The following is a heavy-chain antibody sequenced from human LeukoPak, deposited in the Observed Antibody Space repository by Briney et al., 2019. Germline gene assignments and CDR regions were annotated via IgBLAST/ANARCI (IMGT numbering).Heavy chain of an antibody. D-gene: IGHD3-22*01. CDR1: GFTFSNAW. CDR3: TTDYYYYDSSGYPSPDY. V-gene: IGHV3-15*01. Sequence: GGSLRLSCAASGFTFSNAWMSWVRQAPGKGLEWVGRIKSKTDGGTTDYAAPVKGRFTISRDDSKNTLYLQMNSLKTEDTAVYYCTTDYYYYDSSGYPSPDYWGQGTLVTVSS. J-gene: IGHJ4*02. CDR2: IKSKTDGGTT.